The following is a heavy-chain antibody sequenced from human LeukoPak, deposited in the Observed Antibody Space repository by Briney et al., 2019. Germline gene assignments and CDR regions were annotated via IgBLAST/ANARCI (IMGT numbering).Heavy chain of an antibody. CDR2: INHSGST. J-gene: IGHJ5*02. CDR3: ARVSVRFLGP. CDR1: GGSFSGYY. Sequence: PSETLSLTCAVYGGSFSGYYWSWIRQPPGKGLEWIGEINHSGSTNYNPSLKSRVTISVDTSKNQFSLKLSSVTAADTAVYYWARVSVRFLGPWGQGTLVTVSS. D-gene: IGHD3-3*01. V-gene: IGHV4-34*01.